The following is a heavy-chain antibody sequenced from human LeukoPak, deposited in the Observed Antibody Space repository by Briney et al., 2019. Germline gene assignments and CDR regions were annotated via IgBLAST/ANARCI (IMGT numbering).Heavy chain of an antibody. D-gene: IGHD6-13*01. CDR2: IYYSGTT. Sequence: PSETLSLTCTVSGGSISSSTYYWGWIRQSPGKGVEWIGSIYYSGTTFNNPSLKGRVTISVDASKNQLSLNLRSVTAADTAVYYCDVQGGAIEAPLKKYYFHYWGQGTLVTVSP. V-gene: IGHV4-39*01. J-gene: IGHJ4*02. CDR1: GGSISSSTYY. CDR3: DVQGGAIEAPLKKYYFHY.